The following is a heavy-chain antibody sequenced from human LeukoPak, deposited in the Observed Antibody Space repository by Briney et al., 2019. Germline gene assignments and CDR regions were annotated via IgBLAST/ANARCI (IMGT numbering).Heavy chain of an antibody. V-gene: IGHV4-4*07. D-gene: IGHD3-22*01. CDR2: IYTSGST. Sequence: SETLSLTCTVSGGSISSYYWSWIRQPAGKGLEWIGRIYTSGSTNYNPSLKSRVTMSVDTSKNQFSLKLSSVTAADTAVYYCARGQHIGGNSSGYYSSYWGQGTLVTVSS. CDR3: ARGQHIGGNSSGYYSSY. CDR1: GGSISSYY. J-gene: IGHJ4*02.